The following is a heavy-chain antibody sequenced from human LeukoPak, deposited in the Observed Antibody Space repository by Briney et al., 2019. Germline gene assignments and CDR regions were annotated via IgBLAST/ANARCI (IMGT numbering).Heavy chain of an antibody. Sequence: ASVKVSCKASGYTFTSYDINWVRQATGQGLEWMGWMNPNSGNTGYAQKFQGRVTITRNTSISTAYMELSSLRSEDTAVYYCATSYIAVAGTSSYWFDPWGQGTLVTVSS. D-gene: IGHD6-19*01. CDR3: ATSYIAVAGTSSYWFDP. CDR2: MNPNSGNT. CDR1: GYTFTSYD. V-gene: IGHV1-8*03. J-gene: IGHJ5*02.